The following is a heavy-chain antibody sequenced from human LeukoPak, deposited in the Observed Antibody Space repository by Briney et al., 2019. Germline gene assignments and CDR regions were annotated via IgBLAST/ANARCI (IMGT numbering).Heavy chain of an antibody. CDR2: ISTSSSYI. CDR3: AKDTVKVTTIRRVPHYMDV. V-gene: IGHV3-21*01. Sequence: GGSLRLSCAAYGFTFSSYSMNWVRQAPGKGLEWVSFISTSSSYIYYADSVKGRFTISRDNAKNSLYLEMNSLRAEDTAVYYCAKDTVKVTTIRRVPHYMDVWGKGTTVTISS. J-gene: IGHJ6*03. CDR1: GFTFSSYS. D-gene: IGHD5-12*01.